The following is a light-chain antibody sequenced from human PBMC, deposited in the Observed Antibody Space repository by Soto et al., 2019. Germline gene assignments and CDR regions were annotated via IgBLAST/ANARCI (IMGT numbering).Light chain of an antibody. CDR1: QSVSSSF. CDR3: QQYGNSPWT. Sequence: PGERATLSCRASQSVSSSFLAWYQQKPGQAPRLLIYGASSRAAGIPDRFSGSGSGTDFTLTISRLEPEDFAVYYCQQYGNSPWTFGQGTKVEIK. V-gene: IGKV3-20*01. J-gene: IGKJ1*01. CDR2: GAS.